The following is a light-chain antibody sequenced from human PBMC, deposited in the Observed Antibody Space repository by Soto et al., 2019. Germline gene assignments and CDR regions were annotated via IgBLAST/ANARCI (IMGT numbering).Light chain of an antibody. CDR1: SSDVGAYTY. CDR2: EVS. CDR3: ASNAGGSKLI. J-gene: IGLJ2*01. V-gene: IGLV2-8*01. Sequence: QSALTQPPSASGSPGQSVTISCTGTSSDVGAYTYVSWYQQHPTKAPKLIIFEVSKRPSGVPGRFSGSKSGSTASLTVSGLQAEDEADYYCASNAGGSKLIFGGGTKLTVL.